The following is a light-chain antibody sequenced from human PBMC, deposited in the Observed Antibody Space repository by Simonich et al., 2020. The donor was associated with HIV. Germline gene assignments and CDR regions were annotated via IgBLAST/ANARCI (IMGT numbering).Light chain of an antibody. CDR2: DDN. CDR3: QSYDSSNRV. Sequence: NFMLTQPHSGSESPGKTVTISCTRSSGSSASNYVQWYQQRPGSAPTTVIYDDNQRPSGVPDRFSGSIDSSSNSAALTISGLKTEDEADYYCQSYDSSNRVFGGGTKLTVL. V-gene: IGLV6-57*03. CDR1: SGSSASNY. J-gene: IGLJ3*02.